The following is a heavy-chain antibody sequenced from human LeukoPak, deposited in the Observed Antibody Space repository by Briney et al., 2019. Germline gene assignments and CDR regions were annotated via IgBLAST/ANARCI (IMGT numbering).Heavy chain of an antibody. D-gene: IGHD3-10*01. CDR3: ARDSGTTGEVKFDP. CDR2: ISGSGVI. Sequence: SETLSLTCTVSGGPITTYYLSWIRQSAGMGLEWIGRISGSGVITYNPSLKSRVVLSLDTSNNHFSLKLISVTAADTAVYYCARDSGTTGEVKFDPWGQGMLVTVSS. CDR1: GGPITTYY. V-gene: IGHV4-4*07. J-gene: IGHJ5*02.